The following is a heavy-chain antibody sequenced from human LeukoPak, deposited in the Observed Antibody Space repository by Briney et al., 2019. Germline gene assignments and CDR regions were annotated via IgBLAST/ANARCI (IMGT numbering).Heavy chain of an antibody. Sequence: SETLSLTCSVSGGSIRSNNFSWDWIRQPPGEGLEWIGSFSYGGTTYFNPSLRSRVTTSVDTSKNQFSLKVTSVTAADTAVYYCARRTAVARTAHFDYWGQGILVTVSS. D-gene: IGHD6-19*01. J-gene: IGHJ4*02. CDR2: FSYGGTT. V-gene: IGHV4-39*01. CDR1: GGSIRSNNFS. CDR3: ARRTAVARTAHFDY.